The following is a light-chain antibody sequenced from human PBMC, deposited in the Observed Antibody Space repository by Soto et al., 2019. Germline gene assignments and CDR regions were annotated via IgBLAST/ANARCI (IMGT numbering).Light chain of an antibody. Sequence: ELVLTQSPGTLSLSPGERATLSCRASQRINSNYLAWYQQKPGQAPRLLISGASSRATDTPDRFSGSGSGTDFTLTISRLEPEDFAVFYCQQYGNSEIIFGQGTRLEIK. CDR2: GAS. CDR1: QRINSNY. J-gene: IGKJ5*01. CDR3: QQYGNSEII. V-gene: IGKV3-20*01.